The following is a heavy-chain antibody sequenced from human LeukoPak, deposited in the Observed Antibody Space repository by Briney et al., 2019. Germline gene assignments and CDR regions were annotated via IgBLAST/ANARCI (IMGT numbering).Heavy chain of an antibody. CDR2: IYSSVST. Sequence: SETLSLACTVSGGSISSNAYYWAWIRQPPGKGLEWIGSIYSSVSTYYNPSLKSRVTISVDTSKNQFSLRLSSVTAADTALYYCAYSGSYGHLGYWGQGIPVTVSS. D-gene: IGHD1-26*01. CDR1: GGSISSNAYY. J-gene: IGHJ4*02. CDR3: AYSGSYGHLGY. V-gene: IGHV4-39*01.